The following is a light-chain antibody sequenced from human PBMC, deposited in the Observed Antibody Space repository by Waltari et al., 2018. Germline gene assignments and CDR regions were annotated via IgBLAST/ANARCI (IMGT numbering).Light chain of an antibody. CDR2: TTS. V-gene: IGKV1-39*01. Sequence: DIQMTQSPSSLSASVGDRVTITCRASQSVSKYLNWYQQQPGKAPKLLIYTTSNLQSGVTSMFSGSGSGTDFTLTISSLQLEDLATYYCQQSYNTPLSFGGGTKVEIK. J-gene: IGKJ4*01. CDR3: QQSYNTPLS. CDR1: QSVSKY.